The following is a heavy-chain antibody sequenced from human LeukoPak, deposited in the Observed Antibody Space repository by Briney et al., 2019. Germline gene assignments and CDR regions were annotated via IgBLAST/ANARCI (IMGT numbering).Heavy chain of an antibody. V-gene: IGHV3-66*01. CDR1: GFTVSSNY. Sequence: GGSLRLSCAASGFTVSSNYMSWVRQAPGKGLEWVSVIYSGGSTYYADSVKGRFTISRDNSKNTLYLQMNSLRAEDTAVYYCARGTTVLTTYWNFDLWGRGTRVTVSS. D-gene: IGHD4/OR15-4a*01. CDR2: IYSGGST. CDR3: ARGTTVLTTYWNFDL. J-gene: IGHJ2*01.